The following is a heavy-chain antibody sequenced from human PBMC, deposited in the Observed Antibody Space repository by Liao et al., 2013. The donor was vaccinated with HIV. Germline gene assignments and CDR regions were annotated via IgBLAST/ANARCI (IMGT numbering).Heavy chain of an antibody. CDR1: GGPFSGYY. CDR3: ARGGLLRRYLLRLGYSKVFGTPWGPRGNP. Sequence: QVQLQQWGAGLLKPSETLSLTCAVYGGPFSGYYWSWIRQPPGKGLEWIGEINHSGSTNYNPSLKSRVTISVDTSKNQFSLKLSSVTAADTAVYYCARGGLLRRYLLRLGYSKVFGTPWGPRGNPWG. D-gene: IGHD4-23*01. V-gene: IGHV4-34*01. J-gene: IGHJ5*02. CDR2: INHSGST.